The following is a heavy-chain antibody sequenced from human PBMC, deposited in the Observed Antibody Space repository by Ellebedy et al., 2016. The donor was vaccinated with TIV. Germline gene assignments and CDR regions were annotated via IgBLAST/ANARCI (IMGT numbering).Heavy chain of an antibody. Sequence: SETLSLXXTVSGGSISTYYWSWIRQPPGKGLEWIGSMFHSGSTYYNPSLKSRVTISVDTSKNQMSLKVTSVTAADTAIYYCARMRSYGFSTPAYWGQGTLVSVSS. CDR2: MFHSGST. J-gene: IGHJ4*02. CDR3: ARMRSYGFSTPAY. D-gene: IGHD3-16*01. V-gene: IGHV4-59*04. CDR1: GGSISTYY.